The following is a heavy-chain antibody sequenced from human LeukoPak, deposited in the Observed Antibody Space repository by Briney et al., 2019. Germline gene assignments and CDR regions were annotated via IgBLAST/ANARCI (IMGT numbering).Heavy chain of an antibody. CDR1: GASISSYY. CDR2: IYDSGST. D-gene: IGHD3-10*01. Sequence: SETLSLTCTVSGASISSYYWSWIRQPPGKGLEWIGYIYDSGSTNYNPSLKSRVTISIDTSKNQFSLKLSSVTTADTAVYYCARGHGSGCLDYWGQGSLVTVSS. J-gene: IGHJ4*02. V-gene: IGHV4-59*01. CDR3: ARGHGSGCLDY.